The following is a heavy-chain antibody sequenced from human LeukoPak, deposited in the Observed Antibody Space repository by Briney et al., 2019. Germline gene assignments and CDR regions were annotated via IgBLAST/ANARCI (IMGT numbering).Heavy chain of an antibody. D-gene: IGHD5-24*01. CDR1: GGSISSSSYY. Sequence: SETLSLTCTVSGGSISSSSYYWGWIRQPPGKGLEWIGSIYYSGSTYYNPSLKSRVTISVDTSKNQFSLKLSSVTAADTAVYYYARVGRRDGYNLWYFDLWGRGTLVTVSS. V-gene: IGHV4-39*07. J-gene: IGHJ2*01. CDR3: ARVGRRDGYNLWYFDL. CDR2: IYYSGST.